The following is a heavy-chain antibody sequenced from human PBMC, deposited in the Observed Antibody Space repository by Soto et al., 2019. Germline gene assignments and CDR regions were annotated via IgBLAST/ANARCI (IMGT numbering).Heavy chain of an antibody. Sequence: ELLLLESGGGLVQPGGSLRLSCAASGFVFSSYAMSWVRQAPGKGLEWVSAISGSGGTTYYADSVRGRLTISRDNPKNKPYLQMKSPRAEGTAVYYCGREPLRTVAKNWFDPWGQGTLVTVSS. CDR1: GFVFSSYA. J-gene: IGHJ5*02. CDR3: GREPLRTVAKNWFDP. V-gene: IGHV3-23*01. CDR2: ISGSGGTT. D-gene: IGHD4-17*01.